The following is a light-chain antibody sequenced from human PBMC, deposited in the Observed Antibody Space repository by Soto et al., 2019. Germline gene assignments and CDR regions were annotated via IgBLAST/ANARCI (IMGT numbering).Light chain of an antibody. CDR2: GAS. J-gene: IGKJ2*01. CDR1: QSVSNN. Sequence: EIVLTQSPGTLSLSPGERATLSCRASQSVSNNYLAWYQQKPGQAPRLLIYGASTRATGIPARFSGSGSGTEFTLTISNLQSEDFALYYCHQYNSWPPGTFGQGTTVDI. CDR3: HQYNSWPPGT. V-gene: IGKV3D-15*01.